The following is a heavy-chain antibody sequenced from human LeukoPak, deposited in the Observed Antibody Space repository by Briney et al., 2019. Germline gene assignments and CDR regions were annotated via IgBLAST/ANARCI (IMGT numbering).Heavy chain of an antibody. CDR3: ARDGGYYGDYPINWFDP. Sequence: PGGSLRLSCAASGFTFSSYGMHRVRQAPGKGLEWVAVIWYDGSNKYYADSVKGRFTISRDNSKNTLYLQMNSLRAEDTAVYYCARDGGYYGDYPINWFDPWGQGTLVTVSS. CDR1: GFTFSSYG. V-gene: IGHV3-33*01. D-gene: IGHD4-17*01. CDR2: IWYDGSNK. J-gene: IGHJ5*02.